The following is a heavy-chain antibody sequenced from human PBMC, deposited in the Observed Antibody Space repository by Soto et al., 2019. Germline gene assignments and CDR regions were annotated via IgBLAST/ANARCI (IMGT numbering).Heavy chain of an antibody. J-gene: IGHJ4*02. D-gene: IGHD3-10*01. CDR1: GFTFMRYN. Sequence: GESLKISCASSGFTFMRYNMDWGLQGPGKGLEWVSYISSSSSMIYYADSVKGRFTISRDNAKNSLYLQMNSLRDEDTAVYYCARDDWVIRGAISLPFDFWGPGTLVTVSS. CDR3: ARDDWVIRGAISLPFDF. CDR2: ISSSSSMI. V-gene: IGHV3-48*02.